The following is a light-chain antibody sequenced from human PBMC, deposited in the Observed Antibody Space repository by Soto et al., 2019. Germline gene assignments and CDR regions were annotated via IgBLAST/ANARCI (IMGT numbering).Light chain of an antibody. V-gene: IGLV2-14*01. CDR2: DVS. CDR1: NSDVGAYNY. J-gene: IGLJ3*02. CDR3: SSYKSTTTWV. Sequence: QSVLTQPASVSGSPGQSITISCTGTNSDVGAYNYVSWYQQHPGKAPKLMIYDVSNRPSGVSNRFSGSKSGNTASLTISGLQAEDEADYYCSSYKSTTTWVFGGGTKLTVL.